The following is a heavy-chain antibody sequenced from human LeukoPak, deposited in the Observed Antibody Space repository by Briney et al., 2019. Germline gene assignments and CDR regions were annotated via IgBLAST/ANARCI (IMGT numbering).Heavy chain of an antibody. Sequence: GGSLRLSCAASGFTFSSYDMSWVRQAPGKGLEWVSAISGSGGSTYYADSVRGRFTISRDNAESSLYLQMDSLRVEDTAVYYCARGHWGLDYWGRGALVTVSS. CDR3: ARGHWGLDY. V-gene: IGHV3-23*01. CDR2: ISGSGGST. D-gene: IGHD7-27*01. J-gene: IGHJ4*02. CDR1: GFTFSSYD.